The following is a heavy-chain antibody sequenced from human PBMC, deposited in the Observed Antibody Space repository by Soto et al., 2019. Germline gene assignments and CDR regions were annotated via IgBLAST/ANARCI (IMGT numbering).Heavy chain of an antibody. Sequence: QVQLVQSGAEVKKPGSSVKVSCKASGGTFSSYTISWVRQAPGQGLEWMGRIIPILGIANYAQKFQGRVTITADKSTSTAYMELSSLTSEDTAVYYCARDGDILATILRYRGQGTLVTVSS. CDR1: GGTFSSYT. CDR3: ARDGDILATILRY. V-gene: IGHV1-69*08. J-gene: IGHJ4*02. D-gene: IGHD5-12*01. CDR2: IIPILGIA.